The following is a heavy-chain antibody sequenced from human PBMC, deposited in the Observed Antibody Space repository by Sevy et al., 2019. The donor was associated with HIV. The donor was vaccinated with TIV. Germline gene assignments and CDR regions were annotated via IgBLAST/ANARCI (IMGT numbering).Heavy chain of an antibody. CDR1: GFTFSSYA. Sequence: GGSLRLSCAASGFTFSSYAMHWVRQAPGKGLEWVAVISYDGSNKYYADSVKGRFTISRDNSKNTLYLQMNSLRAVDTAVYYCARARFGELLSDDAFDIWGQGTMVTVSS. D-gene: IGHD3-10*01. V-gene: IGHV3-30-3*01. CDR3: ARARFGELLSDDAFDI. CDR2: ISYDGSNK. J-gene: IGHJ3*02.